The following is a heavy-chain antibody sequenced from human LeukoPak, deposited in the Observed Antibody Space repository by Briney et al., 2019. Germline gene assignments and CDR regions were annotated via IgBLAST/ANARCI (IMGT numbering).Heavy chain of an antibody. D-gene: IGHD3-22*01. Sequence: GGSLRLSCAASGFTFSDYYMSWIRQAPGKGLEWVSAISGSGGSTYYADSVKGRFTISRDNSKNTLYLQMNSLRAEDTAVYYCAKDAGRDYYDSSGYSNWGQGTLVTVSS. J-gene: IGHJ4*02. V-gene: IGHV3-23*01. CDR1: GFTFSDYY. CDR2: ISGSGGST. CDR3: AKDAGRDYYDSSGYSN.